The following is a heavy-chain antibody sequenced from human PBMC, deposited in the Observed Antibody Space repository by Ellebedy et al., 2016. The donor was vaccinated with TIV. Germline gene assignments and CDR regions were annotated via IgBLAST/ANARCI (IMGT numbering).Heavy chain of an antibody. CDR2: INNNGRTI. J-gene: IGHJ4*02. D-gene: IGHD3-9*01. V-gene: IGHV3-74*01. Sequence: GESLKISCAASGFTFSTYWMHWVRQTPGQGLVWVARINNNGRTINYADSVKGRFTISRDNAKNTLYLEMSSPRVDDTAVYYCARQFDQPARWGQGTLVIVSS. CDR1: GFTFSTYW. CDR3: ARQFDQPAR.